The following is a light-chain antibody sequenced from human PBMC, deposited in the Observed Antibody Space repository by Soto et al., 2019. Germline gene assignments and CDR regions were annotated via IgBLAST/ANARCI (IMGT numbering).Light chain of an antibody. CDR3: QSYDISLSGVV. CDR1: RSNIGAGYD. V-gene: IGLV1-40*01. J-gene: IGLJ2*01. Sequence: QSVLTQPPSVSGAPGQRVTISCTGSRSNIGAGYDVHWYQQLPGTAPKLLIYGDSNRPSGVPDRFSGSKSGTSASLAITGLQADDEADYYCQSYDISLSGVVFGGGTKLTVL. CDR2: GDS.